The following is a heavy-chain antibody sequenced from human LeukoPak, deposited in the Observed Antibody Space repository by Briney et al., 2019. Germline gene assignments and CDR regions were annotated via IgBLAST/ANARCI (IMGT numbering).Heavy chain of an antibody. J-gene: IGHJ4*02. CDR2: IYHSGST. D-gene: IGHD3-9*01. CDR3: ARGEDFERYYLAY. V-gene: IGHV4-4*02. CDR1: GGSISSSNW. Sequence: SGTLSLTCAVSGGSISSSNWWSWVRQPPGKGLEWIGEIYHSGSTNYNPSLKSRVTISVDTSKNQFSLKLTSVTAADTAVYFCARGEDFERYYLAYWGQGTLVTVSS.